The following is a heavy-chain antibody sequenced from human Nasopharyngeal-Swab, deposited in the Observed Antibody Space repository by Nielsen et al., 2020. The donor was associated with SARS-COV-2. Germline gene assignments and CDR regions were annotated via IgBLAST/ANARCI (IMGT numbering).Heavy chain of an antibody. V-gene: IGHV3-11*01. J-gene: IGHJ2*01. CDR3: ARDRYSYGHYIYWSFDL. D-gene: IGHD5-18*01. CDR1: GFTFRDYH. CDR2: ISSSGSTI. Sequence: GESLKILCAASGFTFRDYHMGWIRQSPGKGLEWVSYISSSGSTIYYADSVKGRFNISRDNAKNSLYLHMHSLRAEDTAVYYCARDRYSYGHYIYWSFDLWGRGTLVTVSS.